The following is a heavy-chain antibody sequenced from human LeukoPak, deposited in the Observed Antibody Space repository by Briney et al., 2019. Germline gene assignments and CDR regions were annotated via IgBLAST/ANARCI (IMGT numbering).Heavy chain of an antibody. Sequence: GGSLRLSCAASGFPFRSYDMHWVRQPTGKGLEWVSAIGTGGDTYYPDSVKGRFTVVRENAKNTAYLQLSSLRAGDTAMYYCARRSAAAGVDGFDIWGQGTMVIVSS. V-gene: IGHV3-13*01. CDR3: ARRSAAAGVDGFDI. CDR1: GFPFRSYD. D-gene: IGHD6-13*01. J-gene: IGHJ3*02. CDR2: IGTGGDT.